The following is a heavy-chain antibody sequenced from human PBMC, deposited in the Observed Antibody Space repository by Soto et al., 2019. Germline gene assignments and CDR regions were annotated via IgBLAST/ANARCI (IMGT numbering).Heavy chain of an antibody. CDR2: ISGSGGST. CDR1: GFTFSSYA. Sequence: GGSLRLSCAASGFTFSSYAMSWVRQAPGKGLEWVSAISGSGGSTYYADSVKGRFTISRDNSKNTLYLQMNSLRAEDTAVYYCRVGSLWFGELVSGVLDPWGQGTLVTVSS. D-gene: IGHD3-10*01. V-gene: IGHV3-23*01. J-gene: IGHJ5*02. CDR3: RVGSLWFGELVSGVLDP.